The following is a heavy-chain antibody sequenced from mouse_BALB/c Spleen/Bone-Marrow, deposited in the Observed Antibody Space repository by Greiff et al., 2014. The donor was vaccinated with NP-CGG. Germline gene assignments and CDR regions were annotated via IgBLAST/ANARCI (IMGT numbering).Heavy chain of an antibody. CDR2: TYPGNSDT. Sequence: VQLQQSGTVLARPGASVKMSCKASGYSFTSYWMHWVKQRPGQGLEWIGATYPGNSDTSYNQKFKGKAKLTAVTSASTAYMELSSLTNEDSAVYYCTNGYDYYAMDYWGQGTSVTVSS. D-gene: IGHD2-2*01. CDR3: TNGYDYYAMDY. V-gene: IGHV1-5*01. J-gene: IGHJ4*01. CDR1: GYSFTSYW.